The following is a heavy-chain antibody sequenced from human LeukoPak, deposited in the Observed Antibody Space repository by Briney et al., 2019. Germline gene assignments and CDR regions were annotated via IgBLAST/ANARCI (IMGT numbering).Heavy chain of an antibody. CDR3: ARGYCSGGSCYSGYFQH. CDR1: GFTFSSYG. CDR2: ISYDGSNK. V-gene: IGHV3-30*03. J-gene: IGHJ1*01. D-gene: IGHD2-15*01. Sequence: PGGSLRLSCAASGFTFSSYGMHWVRQAPGKGLEWVAVISYDGSNKYYADSVKGRFTISRDNSKNTLYLQMNSLRAEDTAVYYCARGYCSGGSCYSGYFQHWGQGTLVTVSS.